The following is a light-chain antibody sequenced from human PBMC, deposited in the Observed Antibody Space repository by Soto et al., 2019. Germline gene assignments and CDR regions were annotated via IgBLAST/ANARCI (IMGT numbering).Light chain of an antibody. J-gene: IGLJ3*02. CDR1: NSNIGAGYD. CDR3: QAFDNSLSASGV. CDR2: GNI. Sequence: QSVLTQPPSVSGAPGQRVTISCTGSNSNIGAGYDVHWYQQFPGTAPKLLIYGNINRPSGVPDRFSGSKSGPSASLAITGLRVEDEGIYYCQAFDNSLSASGVFGGGTKLTVL. V-gene: IGLV1-40*01.